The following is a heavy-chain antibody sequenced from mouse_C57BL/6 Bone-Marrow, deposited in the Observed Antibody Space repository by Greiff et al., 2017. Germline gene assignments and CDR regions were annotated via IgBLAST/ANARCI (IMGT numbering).Heavy chain of an antibody. Sequence: LQESEGGLVQPGSSMKLSCTASGFTFSDYYMAWVRQVPEKGLEWVANINYDGSSTYYLDSLKSRFIISRDTAKNILYLKMSSLKSEDTATYYCARAGTTVVDPLFDYWGQGTTLTVSS. CDR2: INYDGSST. V-gene: IGHV5-16*01. CDR3: ARAGTTVVDPLFDY. D-gene: IGHD1-1*01. CDR1: GFTFSDYY. J-gene: IGHJ2*01.